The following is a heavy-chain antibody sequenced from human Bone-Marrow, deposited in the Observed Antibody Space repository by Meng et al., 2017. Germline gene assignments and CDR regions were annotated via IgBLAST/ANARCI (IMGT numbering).Heavy chain of an antibody. D-gene: IGHD4-17*01. CDR3: ASSMTTVTAEIDY. CDR2: IYYSGST. CDR1: GGSISSGDYY. Sequence: QVQLQESGPGLVKPSQTLSLTCTVSGGSISSGDYYWSWIREPPGKGLEWIGYIYYSGSTYYNPSLKSRVTISVDTSKNQFSLKLSSVTAADTAVYYCASSMTTVTAEIDYWGQGTLVTVSS. J-gene: IGHJ4*02. V-gene: IGHV4-30-4*01.